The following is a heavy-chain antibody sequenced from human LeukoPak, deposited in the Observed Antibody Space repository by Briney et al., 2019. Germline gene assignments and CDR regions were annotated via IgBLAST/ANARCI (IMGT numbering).Heavy chain of an antibody. CDR1: GFTFRNYA. J-gene: IGHJ5*02. CDR3: AKGQSAGTRVFRWFDP. CDR2: ISGSGGST. Sequence: GGSLRLSCTASGFTFRNYAMTWVRQAPGKGLEFVSAISGSGGSTYYADSVKGRFTIARDNSNNTLYLQMNRLRAEDTAVYYCAKGQSAGTRVFRWFDPWGQGTLVTVSS. D-gene: IGHD6-13*01. V-gene: IGHV3-23*01.